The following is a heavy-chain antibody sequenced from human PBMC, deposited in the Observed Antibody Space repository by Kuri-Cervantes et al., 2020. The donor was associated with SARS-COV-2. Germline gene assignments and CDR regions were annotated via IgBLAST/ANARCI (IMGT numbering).Heavy chain of an antibody. CDR2: IKSKTDGGTT. V-gene: IGHV3-15*01. CDR3: TTVLVFGWFDP. J-gene: IGHJ5*02. D-gene: IGHD3-16*01. CDR1: GLTFNEVW. Sequence: GGSLRLSCGASGLTFNEVWMSWVRQAPGKGLEWVGRIKSKTDGGTTDYAAPVKGRFTISRDDSKNTLYLQMNSLKTEDTAVYYCTTVLVFGWFDPWGQGTLVTVSS.